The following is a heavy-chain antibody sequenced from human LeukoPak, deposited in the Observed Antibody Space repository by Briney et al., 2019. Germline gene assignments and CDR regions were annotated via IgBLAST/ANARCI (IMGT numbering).Heavy chain of an antibody. CDR3: ARHRRKYGSGSYFAY. V-gene: IGHV4-34*01. J-gene: IGHJ4*02. D-gene: IGHD3-10*01. CDR1: GGSFSGYY. Sequence: SETLSHTCAVYGGSFSGYYWSWIRQPPGKGLEWIGEINHSGSTNYNPSLKSRVTISVDTSKNQFSLKLSSVTAADTAVYYCARHRRKYGSGSYFAYWGQGTLVTVSS. CDR2: INHSGST.